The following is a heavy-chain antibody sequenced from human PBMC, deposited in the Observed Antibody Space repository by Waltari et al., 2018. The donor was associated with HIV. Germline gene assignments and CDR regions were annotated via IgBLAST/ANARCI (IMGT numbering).Heavy chain of an antibody. CDR2: IYYSGRT. D-gene: IGHD2-21*01. Sequence: QVQLQESGPGLVKPSETLSLTCTVSGDSISTYYWSWIRQPPGKGLEWIGNIYYSGRTNNNASLKSRVTISVDTSRNQFSLKLTSVTAADTAVYYCARGKSIAPSRMDVWGQGTTVTVSS. J-gene: IGHJ6*02. V-gene: IGHV4-59*01. CDR3: ARGKSIAPSRMDV. CDR1: GDSISTYY.